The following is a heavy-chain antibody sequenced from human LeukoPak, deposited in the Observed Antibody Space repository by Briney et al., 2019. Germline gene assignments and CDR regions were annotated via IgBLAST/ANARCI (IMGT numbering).Heavy chain of an antibody. V-gene: IGHV4-38-2*02. Sequence: SETLSLTCTVSGYSISSGYYWGWIRQPPGKGLEWIGSIYHSGSTYYNPSLKSRVTISVDTSKNQFSLKLSSVTAADTAVYYCARGGGFTIFGVVTAFDYWGQGTLVTVSS. J-gene: IGHJ4*02. CDR3: ARGGGFTIFGVVTAFDY. CDR2: IYHSGST. D-gene: IGHD3-3*01. CDR1: GYSISSGYY.